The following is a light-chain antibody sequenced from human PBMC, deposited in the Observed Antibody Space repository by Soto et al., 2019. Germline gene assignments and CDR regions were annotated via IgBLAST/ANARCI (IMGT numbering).Light chain of an antibody. CDR3: SSHTSSATLVI. J-gene: IGLJ2*01. V-gene: IGLV2-14*01. CDR1: SSDVGRYNY. CDR2: EVT. Sequence: QSALTQPASVSGSPGQSITISCTGTSSDVGRYNYVSWYQHHPGKAPKLMIYEVTDWPSGVSDRFSGSKSGTTASLTISGLQAEDEADYYCSSHTSSATLVIFGGGTKVTVL.